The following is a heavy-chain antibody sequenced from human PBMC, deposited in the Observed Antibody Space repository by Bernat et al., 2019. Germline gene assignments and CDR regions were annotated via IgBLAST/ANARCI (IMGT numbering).Heavy chain of an antibody. CDR2: IYPGDSDT. Sequence: EVQLVQSGAEVKKPGESLKISCKGSGYSFTSYWIGWVRQMPGKGLEWMGIIYPGDSDTRYSPSFQGQVSISADKSIGTACLQWSSLKASDTAMYYCARQTFSSGWYGGYDYWGQGTLVTVSA. D-gene: IGHD6-19*01. CDR1: GYSFTSYW. V-gene: IGHV5-51*01. J-gene: IGHJ4*02. CDR3: ARQTFSSGWYGGYDY.